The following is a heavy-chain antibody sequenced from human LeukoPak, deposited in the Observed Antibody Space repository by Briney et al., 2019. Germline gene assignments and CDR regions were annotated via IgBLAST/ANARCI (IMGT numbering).Heavy chain of an antibody. CDR2: IFDSGST. V-gene: IGHV4-59*01. CDR1: GDSISSYY. Sequence: PSETLSLTCTVSGDSISSYYWSWIRQSPGKGLEWIGYIFDSGSTNYNPSLKSRVTIPVDSSKNQFSLKLSSVTAADTAVYYCARGDGTYFDHSGQGTLVIVSS. D-gene: IGHD1-26*01. CDR3: ARGDGTYFDH. J-gene: IGHJ4*02.